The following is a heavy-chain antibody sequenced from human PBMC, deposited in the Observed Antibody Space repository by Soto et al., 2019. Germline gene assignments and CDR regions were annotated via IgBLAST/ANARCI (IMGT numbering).Heavy chain of an antibody. V-gene: IGHV5-10-1*01. CDR1: GYSFTSYW. CDR2: IDPSDSYT. D-gene: IGHD4-4*01. Sequence: PVESLKISCKGSGYSFTSYWISWVRQMPVKGLEWMGRIDPSDSYTNYSPSFQGHVTISADKSISTAYLQWSSLKASDTAMYYCARHTVTTASYGMDVWGQGTTVTVSS. CDR3: ARHTVTTASYGMDV. J-gene: IGHJ6*02.